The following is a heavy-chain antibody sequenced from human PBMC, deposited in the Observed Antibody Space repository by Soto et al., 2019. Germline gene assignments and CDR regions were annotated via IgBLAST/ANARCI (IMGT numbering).Heavy chain of an antibody. D-gene: IGHD3-10*01. J-gene: IGHJ4*02. CDR2: IYPGDSDT. V-gene: IGHV5-51*01. CDR3: ARQLWFGELPHGPYDQGIYYFDY. CDR1: GYSFTSYW. Sequence: GESLKISCKGSGYSFTSYWIGWVRQMPGKGLEWMGIIYPGDSDTRYSPSFQGQVTISADKSISTAYLQWSSLKASDTAMYYCARQLWFGELPHGPYDQGIYYFDYWGQGTLVTVSS.